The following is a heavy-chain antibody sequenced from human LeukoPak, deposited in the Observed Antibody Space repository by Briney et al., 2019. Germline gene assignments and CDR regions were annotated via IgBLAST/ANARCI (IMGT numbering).Heavy chain of an antibody. V-gene: IGHV1-8*03. CDR2: MNPNSGNT. CDR1: GYTFTSYD. J-gene: IGHJ3*02. CDR3: ARVLRPTYYNWNEDHAFDI. D-gene: IGHD1-20*01. Sequence: GASVKVSCKASGYTFTSYDINWVRQATGQGLEWMGWMNPNSGNTGYAQKFQGRVTITRNTSISTAYMELSSLRSEDTAVYYCARVLRPTYYNWNEDHAFDIWGQGTMVTVSS.